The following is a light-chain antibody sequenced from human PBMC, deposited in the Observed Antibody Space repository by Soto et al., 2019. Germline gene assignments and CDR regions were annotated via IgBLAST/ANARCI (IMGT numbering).Light chain of an antibody. CDR3: QSYDSGVSASV. V-gene: IGLV1-40*01. J-gene: IGLJ2*01. CDR2: SDV. CDR1: SSKIGAGFD. Sequence: QPVLTQPPSVSGAPGQRVSISCSGSSSKIGAGFDVHWYQQFPGAAPKLLIYSDVNRPSGVPYRFSASKSGTSASLTITGLQTEDEAHYYCQSYDSGVSASVFGGGTNLTVL.